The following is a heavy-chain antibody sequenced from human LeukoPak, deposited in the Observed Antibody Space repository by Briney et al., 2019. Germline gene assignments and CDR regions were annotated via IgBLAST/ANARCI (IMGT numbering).Heavy chain of an antibody. CDR2: IYYSGST. CDR1: GGSISSYY. J-gene: IGHJ4*02. D-gene: IGHD2-15*01. CDR3: ARVLGYCSGGSCYRTTIFDY. V-gene: IGHV4-59*01. Sequence: PSETLSLTCTVSGGSISSYYWSWIRQPPGKGLEWIGYIYYSGSTNYNPSLKSRVTISVDTSKNQFSLKLSSVTAADTAVYYCARVLGYCSGGSCYRTTIFDYWGQGTLVTVSS.